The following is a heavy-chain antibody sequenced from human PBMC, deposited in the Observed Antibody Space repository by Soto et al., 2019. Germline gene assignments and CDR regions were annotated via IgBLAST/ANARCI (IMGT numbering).Heavy chain of an antibody. J-gene: IGHJ4*02. CDR3: ARAGGHCSSTSCVDF. CDR1: GDTFSSYG. CDR2: IKPVFGSP. Sequence: QVQLVQSGAEVKKPGSSVKVSCKNSGDTFSSYGINWVRLAPGQGLEWMGGIKPVFGSPVYAWKFEGRLTMTADESTSTAYMQLSSLKSEDTAVYYCARAGGHCSSTSCVDFWGQGTLITLSS. V-gene: IGHV1-69*01. D-gene: IGHD2-2*01.